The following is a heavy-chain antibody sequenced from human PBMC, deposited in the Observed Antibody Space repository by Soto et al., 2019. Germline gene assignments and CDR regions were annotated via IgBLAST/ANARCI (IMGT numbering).Heavy chain of an antibody. J-gene: IGHJ4*02. D-gene: IGHD2-15*01. CDR3: AKGRRVVVVVAAAGDY. CDR2: ISGSGGNT. CDR1: GFTFSSYA. V-gene: IGHV3-23*01. Sequence: GGSLRLSCAASGFTFSSYAMSWVRQAPGKGLEWVSAISGSGGNTYYADSVKGRFTISRDNSKNTLYLQMNSLRAEDTAVYYCAKGRRVVVVVAAAGDYWGQGTLVTVSS.